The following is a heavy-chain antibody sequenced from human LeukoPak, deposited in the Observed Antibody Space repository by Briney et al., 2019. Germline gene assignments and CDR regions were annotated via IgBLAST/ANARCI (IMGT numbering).Heavy chain of an antibody. CDR2: IFYSGST. Sequence: PSETLSLTCAFYGETFSGFYWGWIRQPPGKGPEWIGSIFYSGSTFYKPSLESRLTMSVKMSKNQFSLRLSSVTAADTAVYYCARIPCTGGSCYYFDSWGQGILVIVSS. CDR1: GETFSGFY. CDR3: ARIPCTGGSCYYFDS. J-gene: IGHJ4*02. V-gene: IGHV4-34*12. D-gene: IGHD2-15*01.